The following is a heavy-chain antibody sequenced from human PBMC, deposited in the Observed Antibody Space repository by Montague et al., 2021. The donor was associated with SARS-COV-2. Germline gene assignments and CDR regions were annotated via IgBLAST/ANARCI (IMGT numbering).Heavy chain of an antibody. J-gene: IGHJ3*02. V-gene: IGHV3-30*18. D-gene: IGHD3-10*01. CDR3: AKASQVFWLGQFARDAFDI. CDR2: TSYEGSQK. Sequence: SLRLSCAASGFTFNNYGIHWVRQAPGKGLEWVAVTSYEGSQKFFTDSVKGRFVISRDSAQSTVYLQMNSLRVEDTAVYYCAKASQVFWLGQFARDAFDIWGQGTTVSVSS. CDR1: GFTFNNYG.